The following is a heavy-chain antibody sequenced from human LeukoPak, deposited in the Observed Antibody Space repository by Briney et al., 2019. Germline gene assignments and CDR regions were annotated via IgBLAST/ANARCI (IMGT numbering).Heavy chain of an antibody. CDR1: GFTFSSYS. J-gene: IGHJ4*02. D-gene: IGHD5-18*01. Sequence: GGSLRLSCAASGFTFSSYSMNWVRQAPGKGLEWVSYISSSGSTIYYADSVKGRFTISRDNAKNSLYLQMNSLRAEDTAVYYCARDWIQLPDYWGQGTLVTVSS. CDR2: ISSSGSTI. CDR3: ARDWIQLPDY. V-gene: IGHV3-48*04.